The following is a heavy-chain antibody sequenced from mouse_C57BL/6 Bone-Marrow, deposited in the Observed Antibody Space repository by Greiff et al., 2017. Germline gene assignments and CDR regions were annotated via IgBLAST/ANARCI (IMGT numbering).Heavy chain of an antibody. V-gene: IGHV1-15*01. CDR1: GFTFTDYE. D-gene: IGHD1-1*01. CDR3: TRTGSSYGYWYFDV. J-gene: IGHJ1*03. CDR2: IDPETGGT. Sequence: VQLQESGAELVRPGASVTLSCMASGFTFTDYEMHWVQQTPVHGLEWIGAIDPETGGTASNQKFKGKAILTAGKSSSTAYMELRSLTTEDSAVYYCTRTGSSYGYWYFDVRGTETTVTVSS.